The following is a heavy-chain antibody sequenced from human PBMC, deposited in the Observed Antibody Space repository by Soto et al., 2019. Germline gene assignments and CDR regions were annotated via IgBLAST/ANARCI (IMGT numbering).Heavy chain of an antibody. CDR2: INHSGNT. D-gene: IGHD3-10*01. V-gene: IGHV4-34*02. J-gene: IGHJ4*02. Sequence: QVQLRQWGAGLLKPSETLSLTCAVYGGSFSGYYWTWIRQSPGKGLERIGGINHSGNTNQNPSLKSRVTISVDTSKNQVALRLRSVIAADTSVYYCARGITMPGAVQGAAPGKDFFDSWGQGTLVTVSS. CDR3: ARGITMPGAVQGAAPGKDFFDS. CDR1: GGSFSGYY.